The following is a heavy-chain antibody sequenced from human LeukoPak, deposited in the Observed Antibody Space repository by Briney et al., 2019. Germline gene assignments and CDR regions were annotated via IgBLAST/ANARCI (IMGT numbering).Heavy chain of an antibody. V-gene: IGHV3-9*01. D-gene: IGHD3-22*01. CDR3: AKELSVDYYDSSGYGYFDL. J-gene: IGHJ2*01. CDR1: GLTFDDYA. Sequence: GRSLRLSCAASGLTFDDYAMHWVRQAPGKGLEWVSGISWNSGSICYADSVKGRFTISRDNAKNSLYLQMNSLRAEDTALYYCAKELSVDYYDSSGYGYFDLWGRGTLVTVSS. CDR2: ISWNSGSI.